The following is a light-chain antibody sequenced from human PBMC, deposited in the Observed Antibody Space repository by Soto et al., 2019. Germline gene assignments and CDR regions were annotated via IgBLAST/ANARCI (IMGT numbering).Light chain of an antibody. CDR2: EVS. V-gene: IGLV2-8*01. CDR3: SSYAGSNNFV. Sequence: QSALAQPASVSGSPGQSITISCTATSSDVGDYNYVSWYQQHPGKAPKLMIYEVSERPSGVPDRFSGSKSSNTASLTVSGLQAEDEADYYCSSYAGSNNFVFGTGTKLTVL. CDR1: SSDVGDYNY. J-gene: IGLJ1*01.